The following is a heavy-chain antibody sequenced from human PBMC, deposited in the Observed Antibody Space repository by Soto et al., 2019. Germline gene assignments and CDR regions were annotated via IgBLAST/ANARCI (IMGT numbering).Heavy chain of an antibody. CDR1: GFTFDDYA. D-gene: IGHD2-21*01. CDR2: ISWNSGSI. CDR3: EKDPEFDLEGPP. J-gene: IGHJ5*02. Sequence: EVQLVESGGGLVQPGRSLRLSCAASGFTFDDYAMHWVRQAPGKGLEWVSGISWNSGSIGYADSVKGRFTISRDNAKNSLYQKMNSLRAGDPPWYYCEKDPEFDLEGPPGGQGTLVTVST. V-gene: IGHV3-9*01.